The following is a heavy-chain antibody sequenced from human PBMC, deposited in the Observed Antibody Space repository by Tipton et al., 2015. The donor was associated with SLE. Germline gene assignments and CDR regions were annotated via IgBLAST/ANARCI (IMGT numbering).Heavy chain of an antibody. CDR3: VRDTSTYEGGFDY. D-gene: IGHD4-11*01. J-gene: IGHJ4*02. CDR2: ILPIFGTT. CDR1: EDIFNSYA. V-gene: IGHV1-69*05. Sequence: QLVQSGAEVKKPGSSVKVSCKASEDIFNSYAISWVRQAPGQGLEWMGGILPIFGTTNYAQKFQARVTITTDESTVTVYMELTSLRSDDTAVYYCVRDTSTYEGGFDYWGQGTLVTVSS.